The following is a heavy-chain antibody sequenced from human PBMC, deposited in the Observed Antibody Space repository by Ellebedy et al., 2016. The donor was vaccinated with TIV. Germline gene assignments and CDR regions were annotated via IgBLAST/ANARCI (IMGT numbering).Heavy chain of an antibody. Sequence: GSIVSSRYMSWVRQAPGKGLEWIGYIYQSGNTYYNPSLKSRVIMSVDRSKNQFSLKLRFVTAADTAVYFCARDGFLDGAFDIWGQGTMVTVSS. CDR2: IYQSGNT. D-gene: IGHD3/OR15-3a*01. CDR1: GSIVSSRY. V-gene: IGHV4-30-2*01. CDR3: ARDGFLDGAFDI. J-gene: IGHJ3*02.